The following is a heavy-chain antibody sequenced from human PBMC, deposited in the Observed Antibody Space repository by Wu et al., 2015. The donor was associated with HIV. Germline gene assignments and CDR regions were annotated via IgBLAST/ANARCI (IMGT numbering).Heavy chain of an antibody. Sequence: QVQLVQSGAEVKKPGSSVKVSCKASGGTFSTYAMNWVRQAPGQGLEWMGRIIPALGTVKYAKNFQGKVTISTDGTDESTTTAYMELSSLRSEDTAVYFCARNTDSVATSLYSLGVWGQGTTVTVSS. CDR3: ARNTDSVATSLYSLGV. V-gene: IGHV1-69*05. CDR2: IIPALGTV. D-gene: IGHD5-12*01. CDR1: GGTFSTYA. J-gene: IGHJ6*02.